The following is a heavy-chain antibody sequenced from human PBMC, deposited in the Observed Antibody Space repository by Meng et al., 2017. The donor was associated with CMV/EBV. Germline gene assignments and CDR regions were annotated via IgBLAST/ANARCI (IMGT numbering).Heavy chain of an antibody. CDR3: ARGGGANGDGGDY. D-gene: IGHD4-17*01. CDR2: INHSGST. Sequence: SETLSLTCAVYGGSFSGYSWSWIRQPPGKGLEWIGEINHSGSTNYNPSLKSRVTISVDTTKNQFSLKLSSVTAAGTAVYYCARGGGANGDGGDYWGQGTLVTVSS. V-gene: IGHV4-34*01. J-gene: IGHJ4*02. CDR1: GGSFSGYS.